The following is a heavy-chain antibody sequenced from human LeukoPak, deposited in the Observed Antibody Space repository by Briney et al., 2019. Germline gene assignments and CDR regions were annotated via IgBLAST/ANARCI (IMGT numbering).Heavy chain of an antibody. Sequence: ASARVSCKLSGYTPTELTMHSVRPTPGKGLECRGGFYLEEGETIYAQTSQGGVTNTEETSTNTTYMELSSLRSEDTAVYYCATAISYSESFRHWGQGTLVTVSS. D-gene: IGHD1-26*01. CDR3: ATAISYSESFRH. CDR1: GYTPTELT. CDR2: FYLEEGET. V-gene: IGHV1-24*01. J-gene: IGHJ1*01.